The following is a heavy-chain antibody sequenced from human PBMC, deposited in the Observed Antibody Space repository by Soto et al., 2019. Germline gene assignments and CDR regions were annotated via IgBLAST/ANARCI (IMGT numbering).Heavy chain of an antibody. D-gene: IGHD7-27*01. Sequence: PSETLSLPCTVSGGSISSYYWSWIRQPPGKGLEWIGYIYYSGSTNYNPSLKSRVTISVDTSKNQFSLKLSSVTAADTVVYYCARDPWGHRNAFDIWGQGTMVTVSS. J-gene: IGHJ3*02. CDR3: ARDPWGHRNAFDI. CDR2: IYYSGST. V-gene: IGHV4-59*01. CDR1: GGSISSYY.